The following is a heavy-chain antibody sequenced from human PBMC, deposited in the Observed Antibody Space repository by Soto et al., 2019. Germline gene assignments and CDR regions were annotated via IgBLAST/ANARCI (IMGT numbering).Heavy chain of an antibody. CDR3: ASDSYGSLGLDY. CDR2: IYYSGST. CDR1: GGSIIRGGYY. Sequence: PSETLSLTSTVSGGSIIRGGYYWIWIRQHPGKGLEWIGYIYYSGSTYYNPSLKSRVTISVDTSKNQFSLKLSSVTAADTAVYYCASDSYGSLGLDYWGQGTLVTVSS. V-gene: IGHV4-31*03. D-gene: IGHD5-18*01. J-gene: IGHJ4*02.